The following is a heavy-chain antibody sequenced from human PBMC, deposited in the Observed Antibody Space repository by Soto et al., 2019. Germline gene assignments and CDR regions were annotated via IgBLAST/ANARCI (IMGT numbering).Heavy chain of an antibody. D-gene: IGHD2-15*01. CDR1: GGTFGSYA. CDR3: AKFRWTISLQEEDAI. J-gene: IGHJ4*02. CDR2: VIPIFGPP. V-gene: IGHV1-69*06. Sequence: QVQLVQSGAEVKKPGSSVKVSCKFSGGTFGSYAISWVRQAPGQGLEWMGGVIPIFGPPHYAQKFHGRVTITANTPARTAYLELSSLNSADTAENYCAKFRWTISLQEEDAIWGQGTLVTVSS.